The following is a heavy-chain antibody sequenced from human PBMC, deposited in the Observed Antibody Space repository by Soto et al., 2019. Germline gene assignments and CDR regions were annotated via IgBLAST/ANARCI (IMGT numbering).Heavy chain of an antibody. CDR1: GFTFSSYG. D-gene: IGHD2-15*01. J-gene: IGHJ4*02. V-gene: IGHV3-33*01. CDR3: AIGRVARYYFDY. Sequence: QVQLVESGGGVVQPGRSLRLSCAASGFTFSSYGMHWVRQAPGKGLEWVAVIWYDGSNKYYADSVKGRFTISRDNSKNTLYLQMNSLRAEDTAVYYCAIGRVARYYFDYWGPGTLVTVSS. CDR2: IWYDGSNK.